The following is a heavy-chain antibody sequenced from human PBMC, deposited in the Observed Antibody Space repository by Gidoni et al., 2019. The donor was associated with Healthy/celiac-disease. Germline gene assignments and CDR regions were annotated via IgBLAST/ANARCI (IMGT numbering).Heavy chain of an antibody. Sequence: LKSRVTISVDTSKNQFSLKLSSVTAADTAVYYCARHPYSGYDFDAFDIWGQGTMVTVSS. D-gene: IGHD5-12*01. J-gene: IGHJ3*02. V-gene: IGHV4-39*01. CDR3: ARHPYSGYDFDAFDI.